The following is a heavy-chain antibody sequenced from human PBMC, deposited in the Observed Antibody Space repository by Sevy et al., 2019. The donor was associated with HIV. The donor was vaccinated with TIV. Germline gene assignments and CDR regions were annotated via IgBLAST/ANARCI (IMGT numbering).Heavy chain of an antibody. Sequence: GGSLRLSCAASGFTFGTYAMSWVRQAPGKGLEWVSTISGSGGRTYYADSVKGRFTISRDNSKNTLYLQMNSLRAEDTAVYYCAKDVYASKVAVTNGFDYWGQGTLVTVSS. D-gene: IGHD3-22*01. CDR1: GFTFGTYA. CDR2: ISGSGGRT. J-gene: IGHJ4*02. CDR3: AKDVYASKVAVTNGFDY. V-gene: IGHV3-23*01.